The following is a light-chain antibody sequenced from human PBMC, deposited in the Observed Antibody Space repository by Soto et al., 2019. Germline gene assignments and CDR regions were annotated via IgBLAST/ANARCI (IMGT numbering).Light chain of an antibody. V-gene: IGLV1-51*02. Sequence: QSVLTQPPSMSAAPGQKVTISCSGSSSKIGNNYVSWYQQLPGTDLKLLIYENNKRPSGIPDRFSGSKSGTSGTLDITRLQTGDEADYYCGTWDSSLSVYVFGTGTKVTVL. CDR3: GTWDSSLSVYV. J-gene: IGLJ1*01. CDR2: ENN. CDR1: SSKIGNNY.